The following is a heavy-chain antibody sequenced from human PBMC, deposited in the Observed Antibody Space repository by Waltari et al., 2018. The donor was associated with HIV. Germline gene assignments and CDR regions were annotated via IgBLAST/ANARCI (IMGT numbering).Heavy chain of an antibody. D-gene: IGHD1-1*01. V-gene: IGHV4-34*01. CDR1: GGVINGSH. J-gene: IGHJ4*02. Sequence: QQGGAGLLKASGKPSPTRAGHGGVINGSHWSWIRQPPGKGFEWIGDINHSGTMNFNPSLKTRISMSLDTSRKQFSLKLTSVTAADTAVYYCAANHIAVNGTTFAFWGQGNLVTVSS. CDR3: AANHIAVNGTTFAF. CDR2: INHSGTM.